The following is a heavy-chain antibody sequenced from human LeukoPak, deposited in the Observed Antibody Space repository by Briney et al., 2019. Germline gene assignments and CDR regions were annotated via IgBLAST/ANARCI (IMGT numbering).Heavy chain of an antibody. V-gene: IGHV3-33*01. Sequence: PGGSLRLSCAASGFTFSSYGMHWVRQALGKGLEWVAVIWYDGSNKYYADSVKGRFTIPRDNSKNTLYLQMNSLRAEDTAVYYCARAALWLPLDYWGQGTLVTVSS. CDR2: IWYDGSNK. CDR1: GFTFSSYG. J-gene: IGHJ4*02. CDR3: ARAALWLPLDY. D-gene: IGHD3-16*01.